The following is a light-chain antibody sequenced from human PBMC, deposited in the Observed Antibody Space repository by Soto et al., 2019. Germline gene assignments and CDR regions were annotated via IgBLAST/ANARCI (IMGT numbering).Light chain of an antibody. J-gene: IGLJ1*01. CDR1: SSDVGGYNY. V-gene: IGLV2-11*01. Sequence: QRALSQPRSLSGSPGQSVTISCTGTSSDVGGYNYVSWYQQHPGKAPKLMIYDVSKRPSGVPDRFSGSKSGNTASLTISGLQAEDEADYYGGSYVGSSNFYVIGNGTKVTVL. CDR3: GSYVGSSNFYV. CDR2: DVS.